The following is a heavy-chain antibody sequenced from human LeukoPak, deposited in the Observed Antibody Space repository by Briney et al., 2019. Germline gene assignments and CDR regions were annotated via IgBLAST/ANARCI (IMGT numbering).Heavy chain of an antibody. Sequence: GGSLRLSCAASGFAFSNYWMTWVRQAPGKGLEWVGIISLDGTKRYYGDSVKGRFTISRDDVKNSMYLQMNSLRAEDTAQYYCARDGDRGWSLSHWGQGTLVTVCS. CDR2: ISLDGTKR. V-gene: IGHV3-7*03. D-gene: IGHD6-19*01. J-gene: IGHJ4*02. CDR3: ARDGDRGWSLSH. CDR1: GFAFSNYW.